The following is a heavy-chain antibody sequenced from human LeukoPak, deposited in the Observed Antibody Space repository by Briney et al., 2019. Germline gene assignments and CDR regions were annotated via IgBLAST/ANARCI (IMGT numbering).Heavy chain of an antibody. CDR1: GGTFSSCD. CDR2: IIPIFGTA. J-gene: IGHJ4*02. Sequence: SVKVSCKASGGTFSSCDISWVRQAPGQGLEWMGRIIPIFGTANYAQKFQGRVTITTDESTSTAYMELSSLRSEDTAVYYCARGGYCSGGSCSPYYFDYWGQGTLVTVSS. V-gene: IGHV1-69*05. CDR3: ARGGYCSGGSCSPYYFDY. D-gene: IGHD2-15*01.